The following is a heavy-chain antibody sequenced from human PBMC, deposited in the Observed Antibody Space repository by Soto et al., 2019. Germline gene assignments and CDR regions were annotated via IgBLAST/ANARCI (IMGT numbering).Heavy chain of an antibody. CDR3: ARDVSPGSSGLYFDAFDI. CDR1: EFAFSSYW. Sequence: EVQLVESGGGLVQPGGSPTLSCAASEFAFSSYWMTWVRQAPGKGLEWVANIRKDGSQRSYLDSVRGRFTISRDNSKNSLYLQMNSLRAEDTALYFCARDVSPGSSGLYFDAFDIWGQGTMVTVSS. D-gene: IGHD6-25*01. CDR2: IRKDGSQR. V-gene: IGHV3-7*05. J-gene: IGHJ3*02.